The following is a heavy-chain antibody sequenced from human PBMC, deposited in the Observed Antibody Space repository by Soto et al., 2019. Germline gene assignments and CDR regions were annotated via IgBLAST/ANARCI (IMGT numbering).Heavy chain of an antibody. CDR2: IWYDGSNK. CDR3: AREASYCISTSCYPDAFDI. J-gene: IGHJ3*02. Sequence: GGSLRLSCAASGFTFSSYGMHWVRQAPGKGLEWVAVIWYDGSNKYYADSVKGRFTISRDNSKNTLYLQMNSLRAGDTAVYYCAREASYCISTSCYPDAFDIWGQGTMVTVSS. V-gene: IGHV3-33*01. D-gene: IGHD2-2*01. CDR1: GFTFSSYG.